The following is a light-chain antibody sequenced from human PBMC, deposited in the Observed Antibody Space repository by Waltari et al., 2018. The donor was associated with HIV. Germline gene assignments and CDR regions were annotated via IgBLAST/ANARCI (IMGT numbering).Light chain of an antibody. CDR3: CSYGGSSNWV. V-gene: IGLV2-23*01. CDR1: SSGVGNYNL. Sequence: QSALTQPASVSGSPGQSITISCTGTSSGVGNYNLVSWYQQPPGKAPKLLIYEGIKRPSGVSKRISGSKSGNTASLTISGLQAEDEADYYCCSYGGSSNWVFGGGTKLTVL. J-gene: IGLJ3*02. CDR2: EGI.